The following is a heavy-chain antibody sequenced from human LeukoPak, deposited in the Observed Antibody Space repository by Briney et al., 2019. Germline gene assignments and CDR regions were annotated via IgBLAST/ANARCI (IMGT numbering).Heavy chain of an antibody. Sequence: GGSLRLSCAASGFTLSNYSMNWVRQAPGKGLEWISYISSSSSTISYAGSVKGRFTISRDNAKNSLDLQMNSLRADDTAVYYCARGYYDPTDYFYGMDVWGQGTTVTVS. CDR1: GFTLSNYS. D-gene: IGHD3-22*01. CDR3: ARGYYDPTDYFYGMDV. V-gene: IGHV3-48*04. J-gene: IGHJ6*02. CDR2: ISSSSSTI.